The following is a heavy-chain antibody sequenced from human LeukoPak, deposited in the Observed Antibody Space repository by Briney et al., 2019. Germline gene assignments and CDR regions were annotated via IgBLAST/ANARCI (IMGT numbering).Heavy chain of an antibody. D-gene: IGHD6-13*01. V-gene: IGHV4-39*07. Sequence: KPSETLSLTCTVSGGSISSSSYYWGWIRQPPGKGLEWIGSIYYSGSTYYNPSPKSRVTISVDTSKNQFSLKLSSVTAADTAVYYCARDRQGKYSSSWYKGGVRYFDYWGQGTLVTVSS. CDR1: GGSISSSSYY. CDR3: ARDRQGKYSSSWYKGGVRYFDY. CDR2: IYYSGST. J-gene: IGHJ4*02.